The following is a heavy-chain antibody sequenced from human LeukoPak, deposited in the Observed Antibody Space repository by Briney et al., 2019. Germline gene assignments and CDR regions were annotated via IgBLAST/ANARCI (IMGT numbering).Heavy chain of an antibody. Sequence: PGESLRLSCAASGFTFSNAWMSWVRQAPGRGLEWVGRIKRKGDDGTIDYAAPVKGRLSVSRDDSKNMLYLQMNSLKSEDTAVYYCTAGTGRSDFDYWGQGTLVTVSS. CDR2: IKRKGDDGTI. J-gene: IGHJ4*02. V-gene: IGHV3-15*01. CDR1: GFTFSNAW. CDR3: TAGTGRSDFDY. D-gene: IGHD3/OR15-3a*01.